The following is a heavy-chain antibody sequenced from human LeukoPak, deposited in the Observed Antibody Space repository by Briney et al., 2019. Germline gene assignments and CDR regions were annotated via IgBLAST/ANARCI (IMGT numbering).Heavy chain of an antibody. Sequence: ASVKVSCKASGYTFTGYYMHWVRQALGQGLEWMGWINPNSGGTNYAQKFQGRVTMTRDTSISTAYMELSRLRSDDTAVYYCARSGRYSYGHGSYYGMDAWGQGTTVTVSS. D-gene: IGHD5-18*01. J-gene: IGHJ6*02. CDR3: ARSGRYSYGHGSYYGMDA. V-gene: IGHV1-2*02. CDR2: INPNSGGT. CDR1: GYTFTGYY.